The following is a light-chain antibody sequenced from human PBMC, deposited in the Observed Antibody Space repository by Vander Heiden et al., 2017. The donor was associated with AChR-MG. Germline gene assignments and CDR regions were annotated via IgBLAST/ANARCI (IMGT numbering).Light chain of an antibody. Sequence: QSALTPPAAVSGSPGQSITIPRTGSSSDVGSYQLVSWYQQHPGKAPQLMIFEDTKRPSGVSNRCSGSKYGNTASLTITGLQAEDEGDYYCCSYAGSSISVIFGGGTRLTVL. J-gene: IGLJ2*01. CDR1: SSDVGSYQL. CDR2: EDT. V-gene: IGLV2-23*01. CDR3: CSYAGSSISVI.